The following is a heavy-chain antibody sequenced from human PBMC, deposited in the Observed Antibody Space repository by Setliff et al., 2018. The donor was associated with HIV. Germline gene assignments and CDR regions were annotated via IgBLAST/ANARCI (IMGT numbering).Heavy chain of an antibody. CDR2: VNSDGTT. Sequence: GGSLRLSCAASGLTFSRHWIHWVRQAPGKGLMWVSRVNSDGTTSYADSVQGRFTISRDNSENTLYLQINSLRPDDTAIYYCAKDTPQGAAIDLWGQGTLVTV. CDR3: AKDTPQGAAIDL. J-gene: IGHJ4*02. V-gene: IGHV3-74*03. D-gene: IGHD3-16*01. CDR1: GLTFSRHW.